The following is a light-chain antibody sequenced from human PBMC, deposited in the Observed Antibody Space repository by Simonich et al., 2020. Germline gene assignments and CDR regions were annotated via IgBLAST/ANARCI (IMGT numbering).Light chain of an antibody. CDR3: CSYAGSSTLV. V-gene: IGLV2-23*01. J-gene: IGLJ3*02. Sequence: QSALTQPASVSGSPGQSITISCTETSSDVGSYNLVAWYQQHPGKAPKLMIYEGSKRPSGVSNRFSGSQSGNPASLTISGLQAEDEADYYCCSYAGSSTLVFGGGTKLTVL. CDR1: SSDVGSYNL. CDR2: EGS.